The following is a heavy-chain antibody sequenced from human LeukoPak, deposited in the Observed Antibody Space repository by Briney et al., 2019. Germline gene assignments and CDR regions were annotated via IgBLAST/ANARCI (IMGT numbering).Heavy chain of an antibody. V-gene: IGHV1-69*04. Sequence: SVKVSCKASGGTFSSYAISWVRQAPGQGLEWMGRIIPILGIANYARKFQGRVTITADKSTSTAYMELSSLRSEDTAVYYCARDIGYRSGGGAFDIWGQGTMVTVSS. CDR2: IIPILGIA. CDR3: ARDIGYRSGGGAFDI. J-gene: IGHJ3*02. D-gene: IGHD6-19*01. CDR1: GGTFSSYA.